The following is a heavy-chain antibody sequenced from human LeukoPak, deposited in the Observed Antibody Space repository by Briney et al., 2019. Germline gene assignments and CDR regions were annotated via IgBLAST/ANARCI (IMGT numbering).Heavy chain of an antibody. V-gene: IGHV3-72*01. CDR3: ARGYNSFDK. CDR1: GFTFSDHY. D-gene: IGHD5-24*01. Sequence: GGSLRLSCAASGFTFSDHYMDWVRQAPGKGLEWVGRTRNKANSYSTAYAASVKGRFTVSRDESRNLLYLQMDSLKIEDTAVYYCARGYNSFDKWGQGTLATVSS. J-gene: IGHJ4*02. CDR2: TRNKANSYST.